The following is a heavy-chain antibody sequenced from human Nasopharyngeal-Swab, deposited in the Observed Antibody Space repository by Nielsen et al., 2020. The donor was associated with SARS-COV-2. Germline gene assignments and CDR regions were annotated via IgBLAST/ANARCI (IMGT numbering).Heavy chain of an antibody. CDR2: VSGSGKIT. J-gene: IGHJ4*02. CDR1: GFTFNNNA. D-gene: IGHD5-18*01. V-gene: IGHV3-23*01. Sequence: GESLKISCLASGFTFNNNAMTWVRQAPGKGLEWVSTVSGSGKITYYADSVKGRFTISRDNSKNTLYLQMNSLRAEDTAVYYCARAGGGYSYADYWGQGTLVTVSS. CDR3: ARAGGGYSYADY.